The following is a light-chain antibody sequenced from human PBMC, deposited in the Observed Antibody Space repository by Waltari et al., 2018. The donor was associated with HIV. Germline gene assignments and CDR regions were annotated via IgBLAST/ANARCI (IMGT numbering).Light chain of an antibody. Sequence: QSALTQPASVSGSPGQSITISCTGTSSDVGGYNSVSWYQLHPGKAPKLMIYAVSNRPSGVSNRFSCSKSDNTASLTISGLQAEDEADYYCSSYTSTSTVYVFGTGTEVTVL. CDR2: AVS. CDR3: SSYTSTSTVYV. V-gene: IGLV2-14*03. CDR1: SSDVGGYNS. J-gene: IGLJ1*01.